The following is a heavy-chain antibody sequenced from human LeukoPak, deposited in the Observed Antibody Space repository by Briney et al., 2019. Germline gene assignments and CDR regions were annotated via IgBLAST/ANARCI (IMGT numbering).Heavy chain of an antibody. Sequence: GGSLRLSCAASGFTFSNYGMHWVRQAPGKGLEWVAVISYDGSNKYYADSMKGRFTISRDNSKNTLYLHINSLRAEGTAVYYCVKDNPLDYWGQGTLVIVSS. D-gene: IGHD1-14*01. CDR2: ISYDGSNK. J-gene: IGHJ4*02. CDR1: GFTFSNYG. V-gene: IGHV3-30*18. CDR3: VKDNPLDY.